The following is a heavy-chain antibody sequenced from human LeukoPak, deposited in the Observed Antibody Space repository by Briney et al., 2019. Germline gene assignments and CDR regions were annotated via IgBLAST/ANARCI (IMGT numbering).Heavy chain of an antibody. CDR1: GYTFTSYG. J-gene: IGHJ3*02. V-gene: IGHV1-18*01. CDR3: ARGWELPTDAFDI. D-gene: IGHD1-26*01. Sequence: ASVKLSCKASGYTFTSYGISWVRQAPGQGLEWMGWINAYNGNSNYAQKFQGRVTMTTATSTSTGYTELRSLRSEDTAVYYCARGWELPTDAFDIWGQGTMVTVSS. CDR2: INAYNGNS.